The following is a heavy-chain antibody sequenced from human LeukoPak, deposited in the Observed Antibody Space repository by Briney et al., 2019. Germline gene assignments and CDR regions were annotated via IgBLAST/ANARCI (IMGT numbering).Heavy chain of an antibody. D-gene: IGHD3-10*02. J-gene: IGHJ6*03. CDR1: GGSINSYY. CDR2: IYYSGST. Sequence: SETLSLTCTVSGGSINSYYWSWIRQPPGKGLEWIGYIYYSGSTNYNPSLKSRVTISVDTSKNQFSLKLSSVTAADTAVYYCARAVPEIYYYYYYMDVWGKGTTVTVSS. CDR3: ARAVPEIYYYYYYMDV. V-gene: IGHV4-59*12.